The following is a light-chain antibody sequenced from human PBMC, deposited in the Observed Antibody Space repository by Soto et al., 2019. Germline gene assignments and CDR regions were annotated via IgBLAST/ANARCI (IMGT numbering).Light chain of an antibody. Sequence: QSALTQPASVSGSPGQSITISCTGTSSDVGGYNYVSWYQKHPGKAPKLIIYEVSNRPSGVSNRFSGSKSGNTASLTISGLQAEEEADYYCSSYTTSSTWVFGGGTKLTVL. V-gene: IGLV2-14*01. J-gene: IGLJ3*02. CDR1: SSDVGGYNY. CDR2: EVS. CDR3: SSYTTSSTWV.